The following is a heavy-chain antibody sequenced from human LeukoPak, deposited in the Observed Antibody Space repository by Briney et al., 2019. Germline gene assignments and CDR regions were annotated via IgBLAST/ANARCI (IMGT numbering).Heavy chain of an antibody. V-gene: IGHV1-69*13. Sequence: SVKVSCKASGGTFSSYAISWVRQAPGQGLEWMGGIIPIFGTANYAQKFQGRVTITADESTSTAYMELSSLRSEDTAVYYCARATRYCSGGSCFTSHDYWGQGTLVTVSS. CDR2: IIPIFGTA. CDR1: GGTFSSYA. J-gene: IGHJ4*02. D-gene: IGHD2-15*01. CDR3: ARATRYCSGGSCFTSHDY.